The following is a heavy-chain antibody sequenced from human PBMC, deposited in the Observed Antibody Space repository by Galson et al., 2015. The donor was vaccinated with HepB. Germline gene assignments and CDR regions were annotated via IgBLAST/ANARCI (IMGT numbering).Heavy chain of an antibody. D-gene: IGHD2-15*01. V-gene: IGHV1-18*01. Sequence: SVKVSCKASGYTFSSYSIAWVRQAPGQGLEWMGWISAYNSSTNYAQKVQGRVTMTTETSTTTAYMELRSLRSDDTAVYYCARGALVAVVNANLNNWFDPWGQGTLVTVSS. CDR2: ISAYNSST. CDR1: GYTFSSYS. CDR3: ARGALVAVVNANLNNWFDP. J-gene: IGHJ5*02.